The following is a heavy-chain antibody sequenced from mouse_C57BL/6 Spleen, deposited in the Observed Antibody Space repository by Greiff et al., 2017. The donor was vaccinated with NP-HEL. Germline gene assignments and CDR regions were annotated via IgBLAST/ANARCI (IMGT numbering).Heavy chain of an antibody. Sequence: VQRVESGAELVKPGASVKISCKASGYAFSSYWMNWVKQRPGKGLEWIGQIYPGDGDTNYKGKFKGKATLTADKSSSTAYMQLSSLTSEDSAVYFCARRTGTGFAYWGQGTLVTVSA. CDR2: IYPGDGDT. V-gene: IGHV1-80*01. D-gene: IGHD4-1*01. J-gene: IGHJ3*01. CDR1: GYAFSSYW. CDR3: ARRTGTGFAY.